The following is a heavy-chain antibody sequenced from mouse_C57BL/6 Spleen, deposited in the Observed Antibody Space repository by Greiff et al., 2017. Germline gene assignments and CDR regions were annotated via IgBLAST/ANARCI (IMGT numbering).Heavy chain of an antibody. CDR3: ARSGGPYYFDY. J-gene: IGHJ2*01. CDR2: IYPSDSET. Sequence: QVQLKQPGAELVRPGSSVKLSCKASGYTFTSYWMDWVKQRPGQGLEWIGNIYPSDSETHYNQKFKDKATLTVDKSSSTAYMQLSSLTSEDSAVYYCARSGGPYYFDYWGQGTTLTVSS. CDR1: GYTFTSYW. D-gene: IGHD3-2*02. V-gene: IGHV1-61*01.